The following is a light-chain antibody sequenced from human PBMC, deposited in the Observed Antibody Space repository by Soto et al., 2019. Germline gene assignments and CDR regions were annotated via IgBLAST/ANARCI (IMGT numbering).Light chain of an antibody. Sequence: EIVLTQSPGTLSLSPGERATLSCRASQSVSDSYLAWYQQKPGQAPRLLIYASSRATGIPDGFSGSGSGTDFTITISILEPDDFAVYYCQHYGTSAMFGPGNKVDIK. CDR2: AS. CDR1: QSVSDSY. CDR3: QHYGTSAM. J-gene: IGKJ3*01. V-gene: IGKV3-20*01.